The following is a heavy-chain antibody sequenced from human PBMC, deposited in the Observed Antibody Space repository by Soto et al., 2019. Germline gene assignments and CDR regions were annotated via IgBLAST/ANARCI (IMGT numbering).Heavy chain of an antibody. J-gene: IGHJ4*02. CDR2: ITSSSTTI. Sequence: GGSLRLSCAASGFTFSTYSMNWVRQAPGKGLEWISYITSSSTTIYYGDSMKGRFTISRDNAKNSLYLEMNSLRAEDTAVYYCARESEDLTSNFDYWGQGTLVTVSS. CDR1: GFTFSTYS. V-gene: IGHV3-48*04. CDR3: ARESEDLTSNFDY.